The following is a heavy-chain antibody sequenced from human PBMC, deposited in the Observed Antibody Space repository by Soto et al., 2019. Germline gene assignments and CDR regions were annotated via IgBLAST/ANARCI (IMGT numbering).Heavy chain of an antibody. J-gene: IGHJ4*02. CDR1: GYTFSRYG. Sequence: GASVKVSCKASGYTFSRYGISWVRQAPGQGLEWMGWISAYKGATNFAQRLQDRVTMTTDTSTTTPYMELRNLRADDTAMYYCATDNYERSGYFDYWGQGTLVTVSS. V-gene: IGHV1-18*04. D-gene: IGHD3-22*01. CDR3: ATDNYERSGYFDY. CDR2: ISAYKGAT.